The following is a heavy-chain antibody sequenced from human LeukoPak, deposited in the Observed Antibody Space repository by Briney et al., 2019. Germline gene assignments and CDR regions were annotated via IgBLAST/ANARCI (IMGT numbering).Heavy chain of an antibody. CDR3: ARDSRYHYGSGSYGGNWFDP. J-gene: IGHJ5*02. D-gene: IGHD3-10*01. V-gene: IGHV4-38-2*02. Sequence: SETLSLTCTVSGYSISSGYYWGWIRQPPGKGLEWIGSIYHSGSTYYNPSLKSRVTISVDTSKNQFSLKLSSVTAADTAVYYCARDSRYHYGSGSYGGNWFDPWGQGTLVTVSS. CDR1: GYSISSGYY. CDR2: IYHSGST.